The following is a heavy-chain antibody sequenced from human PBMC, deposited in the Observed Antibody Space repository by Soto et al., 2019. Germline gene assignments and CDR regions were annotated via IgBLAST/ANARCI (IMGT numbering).Heavy chain of an antibody. CDR2: IYYSGST. V-gene: IGHV4-31*01. Sequence: QVQLQESGPGLVKPSQTLSLTCTVSGGAISSGGYYWSWIRQHPGKGLEWIGYIYYSGSTYNNPALKNLVTILVDTSKNQFSLKMSFVTAADTAMYYYARVGYCSSTSSIWGYPEELDYWCEGTLVTVSS. CDR1: GGAISSGGYY. J-gene: IGHJ4*02. CDR3: ARVGYCSSTSSIWGYPEELDY. D-gene: IGHD2-2*01.